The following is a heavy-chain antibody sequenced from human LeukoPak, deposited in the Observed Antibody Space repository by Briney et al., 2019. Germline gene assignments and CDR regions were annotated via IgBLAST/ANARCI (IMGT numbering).Heavy chain of an antibody. CDR3: AREGQDLFDY. D-gene: IGHD2-15*01. CDR2: ISSSGNTI. J-gene: IGHJ4*02. Sequence: GSLRLSCVVSGFTFSTYEMNWVRQAPRKGLEWVSYISSSGNTIFYADSVSGRFTISRDNAKNSLYLQMNSLRAEDTAVYYCAREGQDLFDYWGQGTLVTVSS. CDR1: GFTFSTYE. V-gene: IGHV3-48*03.